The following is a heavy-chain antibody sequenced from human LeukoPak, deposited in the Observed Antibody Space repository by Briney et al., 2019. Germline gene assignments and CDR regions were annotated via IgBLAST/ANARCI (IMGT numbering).Heavy chain of an antibody. CDR3: TTDPNYYDSSGYFKVADY. V-gene: IGHV3-15*01. Sequence: GGSLRLSCAASGFTFSSAWMSWVRQAPGKGLDWVGRIKSKTDGGTTDYAAPVKGRFTISRDDSKNTLYLQMNSLKTEDTAVYYCTTDPNYYDSSGYFKVADYWGQGTLVTVSS. J-gene: IGHJ4*02. D-gene: IGHD3-22*01. CDR2: IKSKTDGGTT. CDR1: GFTFSSAW.